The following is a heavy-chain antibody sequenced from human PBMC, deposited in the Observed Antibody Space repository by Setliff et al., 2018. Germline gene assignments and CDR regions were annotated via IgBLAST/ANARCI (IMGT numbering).Heavy chain of an antibody. CDR3: AKGGPYYYYYMDV. CDR2: IWFDGTTK. CDR1: GFTFGSYG. J-gene: IGHJ6*03. V-gene: IGHV3-30*02. Sequence: GGSLRLSCAASGFTFGSYGMHWVRQAPGKGLEWVAFIWFDGTTKYYADSVKGRFTISRDNFKNMLYVQVNSLRPEDTAMYYCAKGGPYYYYYMDVWGKGTMVTVSS.